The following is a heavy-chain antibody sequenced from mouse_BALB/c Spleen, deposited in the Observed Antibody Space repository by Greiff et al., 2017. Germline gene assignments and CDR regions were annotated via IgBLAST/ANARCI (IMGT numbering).Heavy chain of an antibody. V-gene: IGHV3-8*02. CDR2: ISYSGST. D-gene: IGHD2-3*01. CDR1: GDSITSGY. J-gene: IGHJ4*01. Sequence: EVHLVESGPSLVKPSQTLSLTCSVTGDSITSGYWNWIRKLPGNKLEYMGYISYSGSTYYNPSLKSRISITRDTSKNQYYLQLNSVTTEDTATYYCARGGDGYYDAMDYWGQGTSVTVSS. CDR3: ARGGDGYYDAMDY.